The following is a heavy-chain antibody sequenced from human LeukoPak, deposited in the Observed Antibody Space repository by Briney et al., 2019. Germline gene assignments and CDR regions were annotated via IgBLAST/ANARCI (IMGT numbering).Heavy chain of an antibody. Sequence: PGGSLRLSCAASGFTFSSHALHWVRQAPGKGPEWVAFIRYDGSKTYYADSVKGRFTISRDNSKNTLYLQMNRMRVEDTTVYYCAKVLLGGPRETMARGVLDYWGQGTLVTVSS. CDR1: GFTFSSHA. V-gene: IGHV3-30*02. J-gene: IGHJ4*02. CDR2: IRYDGSKT. CDR3: AKVLLGGPRETMARGVLDY. D-gene: IGHD3-10*01.